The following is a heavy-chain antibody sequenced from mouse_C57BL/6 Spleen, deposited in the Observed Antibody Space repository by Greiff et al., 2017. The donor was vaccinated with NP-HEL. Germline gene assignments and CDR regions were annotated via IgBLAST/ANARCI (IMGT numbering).Heavy chain of an antibody. V-gene: IGHV14-3*01. CDR2: IDPANGNT. D-gene: IGHD1-1*01. Sequence: VQLQQSVAELVRPGASVKLSCTASGFNIKNTYMHWVKQRPEQGLEWIGRIDPANGNTKYAPKFQGKATITADTSSNTAYLQLSSLTSEDTAIYYCGITTVVAPYAMDYWGQGTSVTVSS. J-gene: IGHJ4*01. CDR3: GITTVVAPYAMDY. CDR1: GFNIKNTY.